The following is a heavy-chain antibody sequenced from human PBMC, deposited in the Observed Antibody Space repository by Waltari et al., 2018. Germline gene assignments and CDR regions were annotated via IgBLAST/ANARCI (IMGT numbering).Heavy chain of an antibody. V-gene: IGHV4-59*11. D-gene: IGHD5-12*01. CDR2: IYYSGST. Sequence: QVQLQESGPGLVKPSETLSLTCTVSGGSISSHYWSWIRQPPGKGLEWIGYIYYSGSTNYNPSLKSRVTISVDTSKNQFSLKLSSVTAADTAVYYCASRDGYKTDAFDIWGQGTMVTVSS. CDR1: GGSISSHY. J-gene: IGHJ3*02. CDR3: ASRDGYKTDAFDI.